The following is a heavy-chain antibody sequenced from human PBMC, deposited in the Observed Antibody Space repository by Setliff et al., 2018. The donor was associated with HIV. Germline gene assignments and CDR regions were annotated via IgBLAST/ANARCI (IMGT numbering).Heavy chain of an antibody. CDR3: ARGGYSSSWYTYYGMDV. V-gene: IGHV4-39*01. Sequence: SETLSLTCNVSGDSIRRNYYWGWIRQPPDKGLEWIGSFHYSGSTSYNPSLRSRITISVDTSKNQFSLKLSSVTAADTAVYYCARGGYSSSWYTYYGMDVWGQGTTVTVSS. J-gene: IGHJ6*02. CDR1: GDSIRRNYY. CDR2: FHYSGST. D-gene: IGHD6-13*01.